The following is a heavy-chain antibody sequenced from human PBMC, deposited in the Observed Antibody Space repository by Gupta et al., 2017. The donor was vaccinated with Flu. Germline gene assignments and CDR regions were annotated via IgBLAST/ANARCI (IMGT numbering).Heavy chain of an antibody. CDR3: AREPLHKVAALDY. Sequence: FYGGDDTYYADSVKGRLSISRDNSRNTLFLLMRSLRVEDTAVYYCAREPLHKVAALDYWGQGTLVTVSS. CDR2: FYGGDDT. J-gene: IGHJ4*02. D-gene: IGHD2-15*01. V-gene: IGHV3-53*01.